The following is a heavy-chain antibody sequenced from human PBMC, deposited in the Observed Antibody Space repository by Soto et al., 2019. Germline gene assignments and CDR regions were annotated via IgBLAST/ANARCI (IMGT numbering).Heavy chain of an antibody. D-gene: IGHD2-2*01. CDR2: IYHGGST. V-gene: IGHV4-4*02. CDR1: GGSISSSNW. Sequence: SETLSLTCAVSGGSISSSNWWSWVRQPPGKGLEWIGEIYHGGSTNYNPSLKSRVTISVDKSKNQFSLKLSSVTAADTAVYYCASLPATSEFDYWGQGTLVTVSS. J-gene: IGHJ4*02. CDR3: ASLPATSEFDY.